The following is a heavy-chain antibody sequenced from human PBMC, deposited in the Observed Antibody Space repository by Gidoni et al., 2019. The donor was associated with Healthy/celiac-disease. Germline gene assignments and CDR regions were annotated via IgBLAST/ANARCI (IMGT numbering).Heavy chain of an antibody. Sequence: QVQLQQWGAGLLQPSETLSLTCAVYGGSFSGYYWSWIRQPPGKGLEWIGEINHSGSTNYNPSLKSRVTISVDTSKNQFSLKLSSVTAADTAVYYCARGRSGGYHYYYYGMDVWGQGTTVTVSS. D-gene: IGHD3-10*01. V-gene: IGHV4-34*01. CDR1: GGSFSGYY. CDR2: INHSGST. J-gene: IGHJ6*02. CDR3: ARGRSGGYHYYYYGMDV.